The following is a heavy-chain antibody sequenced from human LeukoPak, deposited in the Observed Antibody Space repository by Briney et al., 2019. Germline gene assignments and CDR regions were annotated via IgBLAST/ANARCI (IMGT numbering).Heavy chain of an antibody. D-gene: IGHD3-22*01. Sequence: GGSLRLSCTGSGFIFSVSAMHWVRQAPGKGLEWVAVISYDGSNKYYADSVKGRFTISRDNSKNTLYLQMNSLRAEDTAVYYCARDCPITMIVVVTTRFDYWGQGTLVTVSS. V-gene: IGHV3-30-3*01. J-gene: IGHJ4*02. CDR2: ISYDGSNK. CDR3: ARDCPITMIVVVTTRFDY. CDR1: GFIFSVSA.